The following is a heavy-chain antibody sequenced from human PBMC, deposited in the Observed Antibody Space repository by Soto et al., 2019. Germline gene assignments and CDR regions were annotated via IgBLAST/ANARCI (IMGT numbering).Heavy chain of an antibody. V-gene: IGHV1-69*01. CDR2: IIPIFGTA. CDR1: GGTFSSYA. D-gene: IGHD2-2*01. CDR3: ARGGDCSSTSCYGLYNWFDP. J-gene: IGHJ5*02. Sequence: QVQLVQSGAEVQKPGSSVKVSCKASGGTFSSYAISWVRQAPGQGLEWMGGIIPIFGTANYAQKFQGRVTITADESTSTAYMELSSLRSEDTAVYYCARGGDCSSTSCYGLYNWFDPWGQGTLVTVSS.